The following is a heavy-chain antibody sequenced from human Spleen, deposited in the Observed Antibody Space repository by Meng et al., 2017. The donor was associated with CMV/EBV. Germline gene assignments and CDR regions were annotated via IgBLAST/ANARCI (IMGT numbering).Heavy chain of an antibody. D-gene: IGHD6-19*01. J-gene: IGHJ4*02. CDR2: INWNGGSA. V-gene: IGHV3-20*04. CDR3: ARVGDSSGWYLNDY. Sequence: GESLKISCVASGFDFSDYSMNWVRQAPGKGLEWVSGINWNGGSANYADSVKGRFTISRDNTKNSLYLHMNSLRADDAAFYYCARVGDSSGWYLNDYWGQGVLVTVSS. CDR1: GFDFSDYS.